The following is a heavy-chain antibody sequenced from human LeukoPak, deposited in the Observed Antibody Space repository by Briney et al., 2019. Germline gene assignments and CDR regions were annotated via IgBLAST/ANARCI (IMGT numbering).Heavy chain of an antibody. CDR1: GFTFSSYA. D-gene: IGHD3-10*01. CDR3: ARVRGPQGAFDI. CDR2: ISYDGSNK. J-gene: IGHJ3*02. Sequence: GGSLRLSCAASGFTFSSYAMHWVRQAPGKGLEWVAVISYDGSNKYYADSVKGRFTISRDNSKNTLYLQMNSLRAEDTAVYYCARVRGPQGAFDIWGQGTMVTVSS. V-gene: IGHV3-30-3*01.